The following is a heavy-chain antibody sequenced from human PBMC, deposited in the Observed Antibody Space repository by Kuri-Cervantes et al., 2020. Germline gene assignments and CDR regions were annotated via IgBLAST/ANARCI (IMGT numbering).Heavy chain of an antibody. Sequence: LSLTCAASGFTFSDHYMDWVRQAPGKGLEWVGRTRNKANSYTIEYAASVKGRFTISRDDSKNSLYLQMNSLKTEDTAVYYCAREGYCSGGSCYRGAFDIWGQGTMVTVSS. J-gene: IGHJ3*02. CDR1: GFTFSDHY. CDR3: AREGYCSGGSCYRGAFDI. CDR2: TRNKANSYTI. V-gene: IGHV3-72*01. D-gene: IGHD2-15*01.